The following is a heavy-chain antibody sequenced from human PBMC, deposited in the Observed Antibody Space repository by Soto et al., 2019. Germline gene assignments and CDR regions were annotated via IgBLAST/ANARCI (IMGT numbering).Heavy chain of an antibody. D-gene: IGHD6-19*01. CDR1: GFTFSSYG. CDR2: IWYGGSNK. J-gene: IGHJ5*02. CDR3: ASEGSRLGNWFDP. Sequence: PGGSLRLSCAASGFTFSSYGMHWVRQAPGKGLEWVAVIWYGGSNKYYADSVKGRFTISRDNSKNTLYLQMNSLRAEDTAVYYCASEGSRLGNWFDPWGQGTLVTVSS. V-gene: IGHV3-33*01.